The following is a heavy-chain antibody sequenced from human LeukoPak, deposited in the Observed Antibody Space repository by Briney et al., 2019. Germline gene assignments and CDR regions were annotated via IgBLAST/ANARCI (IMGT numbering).Heavy chain of an antibody. D-gene: IGHD5-24*01. J-gene: IGHJ3*02. Sequence: ASVKVSCKASGGTFSSYAISWVRQAPGRGLEWMGRIIPILGIANYAQKFQGRVTITADKSTSTAYMELSSLRSEDTAVYYCARGLVEMATILAFDIWGQGTMVTVSS. V-gene: IGHV1-69*04. CDR1: GGTFSSYA. CDR2: IIPILGIA. CDR3: ARGLVEMATILAFDI.